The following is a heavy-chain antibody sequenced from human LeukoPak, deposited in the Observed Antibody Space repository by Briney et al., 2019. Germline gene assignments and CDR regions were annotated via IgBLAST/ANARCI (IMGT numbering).Heavy chain of an antibody. D-gene: IGHD4-11*01. V-gene: IGHV3-64*01. CDR2: INNNGGTT. CDR1: GFTFSSYA. Sequence: GGSLRLSCAASGFTFSSYAMHWVRQAPGKGLEYVSVINNNGGTTYYANSVKGRFTISRDNSKNTVFLQMGSLRAEDMAVYSCARGTTVNTPFDHWGQGTLVTVSS. J-gene: IGHJ4*02. CDR3: ARGTTVNTPFDH.